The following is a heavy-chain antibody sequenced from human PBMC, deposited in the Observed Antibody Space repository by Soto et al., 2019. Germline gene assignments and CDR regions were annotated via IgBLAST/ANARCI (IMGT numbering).Heavy chain of an antibody. D-gene: IGHD5-18*01. CDR3: AQRGYNYGPSFDY. Sequence: SETLSLTCDVSGDTISTGGYTWAWIRQPPGKALEWIGHTYHSGNPYYNPSLKSRVTISRDNSKNTLYLQMNSLRAEYTAVYYCAQRGYNYGPSFDYWGQGTQVTVSS. CDR2: TYHSGNP. CDR1: GDTISTGGYT. V-gene: IGHV4-30-2*01. J-gene: IGHJ4*02.